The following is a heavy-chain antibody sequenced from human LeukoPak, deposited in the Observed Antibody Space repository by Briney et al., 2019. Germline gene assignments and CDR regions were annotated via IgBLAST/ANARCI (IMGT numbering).Heavy chain of an antibody. J-gene: IGHJ6*02. Sequence: GGSLRLSCAASGFTFSSYAMSWVRQAPGKGLEWVAVISYDGSNKYYADSVKGRFTISRDNSKNTLYLQMNSLRAEDTAVYYCAREKQWLSSHNYYGMDVWGQGTTVTVSS. CDR3: AREKQWLSSHNYYGMDV. D-gene: IGHD6-19*01. CDR1: GFTFSSYA. CDR2: ISYDGSNK. V-gene: IGHV3-30-3*01.